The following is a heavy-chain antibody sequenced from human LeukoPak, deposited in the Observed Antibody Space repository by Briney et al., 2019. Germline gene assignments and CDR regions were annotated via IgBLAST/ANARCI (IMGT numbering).Heavy chain of an antibody. V-gene: IGHV3-21*01. CDR1: GFTFSSYS. CDR3: VRLYDDYTNGHFDS. Sequence: GGSLRLSCAASGFTFSSYSMNWVRQAPGKGLEWVSSITSSSSYIYYADSVKGRFTISRDNAKKSLYLQLNSLRAEDTAVYYCVRLYDDYTNGHFDSWGQGTLVTVSS. CDR2: ITSSSSYI. D-gene: IGHD4-11*01. J-gene: IGHJ4*02.